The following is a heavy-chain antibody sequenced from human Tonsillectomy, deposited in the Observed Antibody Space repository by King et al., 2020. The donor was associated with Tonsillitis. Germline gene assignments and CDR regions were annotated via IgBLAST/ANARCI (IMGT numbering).Heavy chain of an antibody. V-gene: IGHV3-48*02. CDR1: GFTFSSYS. CDR2: ISSRSRTI. CDR3: ATEYGDSPNY. D-gene: IGHD4-17*01. Sequence: VQLVESGGGLVQPGGSLRLSCAASGFTFSSYSMNWVRQAPGKGLEWVAYISSRSRTIYYADSVKGRFTISRDNAKNSVYLQMDSLREEDTAVYYCATEYGDSPNYWGQGTLVTVSS. J-gene: IGHJ4*02.